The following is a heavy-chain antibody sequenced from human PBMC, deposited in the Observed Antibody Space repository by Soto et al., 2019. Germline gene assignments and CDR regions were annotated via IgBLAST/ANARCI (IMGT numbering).Heavy chain of an antibody. CDR2: INHSGST. Sequence: SETLSLTCAVYGGSFSGYYWSWIRQPPGKGLEWIGEINHSGSTNYNPSLKSRVTISVDTSKNQFSLKLSSVTAADSAVYYCARGHYDFWSGYFATIDYWGQGTLVTVSS. CDR1: GGSFSGYY. J-gene: IGHJ4*02. D-gene: IGHD3-3*01. CDR3: ARGHYDFWSGYFATIDY. V-gene: IGHV4-34*01.